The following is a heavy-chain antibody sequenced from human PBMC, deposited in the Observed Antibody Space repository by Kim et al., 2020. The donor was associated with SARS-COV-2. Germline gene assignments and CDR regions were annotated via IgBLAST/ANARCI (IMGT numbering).Heavy chain of an antibody. CDR2: IDAGAGNT. CDR1: GYSFSRYA. CDR3: ARGWSATGIDP. D-gene: IGHD2-15*01. V-gene: IGHV1-3*01. J-gene: IGHJ5*02. Sequence: ASVKVSCKASGYSFSRYAIHWMRQAPGQRLEWMGWIDAGAGNTKYSQRFQGRVTITRDTSASTVYMEMSSLTSEDTAIYYCARGWSATGIDPWGQGTLFTVSS.